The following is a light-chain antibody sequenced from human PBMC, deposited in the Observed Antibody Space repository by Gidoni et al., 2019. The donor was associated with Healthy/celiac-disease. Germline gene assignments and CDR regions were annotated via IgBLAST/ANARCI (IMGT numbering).Light chain of an antibody. CDR2: QDS. CDR1: KLGDKY. CDR3: QAWDSSTANYV. Sequence: SYELTQPPSVSVSPGQTASITCSGDKLGDKYACWYQQKPGQSPVLVIYQDSKWPSGIPERFSGSNSGNTATLTISGTQAMDEADYYCQAWDSSTANYVFGTGTKVTVL. V-gene: IGLV3-1*01. J-gene: IGLJ1*01.